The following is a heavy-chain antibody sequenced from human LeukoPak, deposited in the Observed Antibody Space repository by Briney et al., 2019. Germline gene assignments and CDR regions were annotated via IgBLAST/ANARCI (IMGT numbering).Heavy chain of an antibody. D-gene: IGHD5-24*01. CDR1: GDSIKSGHSY. J-gene: IGHJ6*02. CDR2: VYYIGSP. V-gene: IGHV4-39*01. CDR3: ARMTITKRAMDV. Sequence: SETLALTCSVSGDSIKSGHSYWGWIRQTPWKGLEWIGSVYYIGSPYYNPSLNSGRVTISVDTSKNQFSLKLASVTAEDTAVYYCARMTITKRAMDVWGQGTTVTVSS.